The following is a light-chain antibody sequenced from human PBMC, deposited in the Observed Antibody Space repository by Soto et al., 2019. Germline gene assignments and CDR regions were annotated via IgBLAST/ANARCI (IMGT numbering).Light chain of an antibody. CDR1: QGVNRW. CDR3: QQANGFPRT. Sequence: DIQMTQSPSSVSASVGDRVTITCRASQGVNRWLAWYQQKPGTAPKLLIYAASSLPGGVPSRFSGSGSGTDFTLTIDTLQPEDFATYYFQQANGFPRTVGPGTKLD. CDR2: AAS. V-gene: IGKV1D-12*01. J-gene: IGKJ3*01.